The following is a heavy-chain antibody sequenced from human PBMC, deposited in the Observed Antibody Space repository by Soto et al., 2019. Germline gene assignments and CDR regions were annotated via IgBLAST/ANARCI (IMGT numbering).Heavy chain of an antibody. J-gene: IGHJ4*02. CDR2: IWYDGSNK. CDR3: ARGGDGYNY. Sequence: QVQLVESGGGVVQPGRSLRLSCAASGFTFSSYGMHWVRQAPGKGLEWVAVIWYDGSNKYYADSVKGRFTISRDNSKNTLYLKMNSLRAEDTAVYYCARGGDGYNYWGQGTLVTVSS. CDR1: GFTFSSYG. V-gene: IGHV3-33*01. D-gene: IGHD5-12*01.